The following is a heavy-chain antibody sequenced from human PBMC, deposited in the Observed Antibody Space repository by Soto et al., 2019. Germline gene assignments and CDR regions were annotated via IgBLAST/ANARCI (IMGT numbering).Heavy chain of an antibody. J-gene: IGHJ4*02. D-gene: IGHD1-26*01. Sequence: PSETLSLTCAVYGGAVSGYYWSWIRQPPGKGLEWIGEINHSGSTNYNPSLKSRVTISVDTSKNQFSLKLSSVTAADTAVYYCARGGGSYGFDYWGQGTLVTVSS. CDR2: INHSGST. CDR1: GGAVSGYY. V-gene: IGHV4-34*01. CDR3: ARGGGSYGFDY.